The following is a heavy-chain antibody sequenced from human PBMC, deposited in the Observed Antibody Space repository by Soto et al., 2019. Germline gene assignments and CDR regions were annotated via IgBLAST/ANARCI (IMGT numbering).Heavy chain of an antibody. CDR3: ARAVVPASRVTWFDP. Sequence: ASVKVSGKXSGYTFTSYDINWVRQATGQGLEWMGWMNPNSGNTGYAQKFQGRVTMTRNTSISTAYMELSSLRSEDTAVYYCARAVVPASRVTWFDPWGQGTLVTVSS. J-gene: IGHJ5*02. CDR1: GYTFTSYD. V-gene: IGHV1-8*01. D-gene: IGHD2-2*01. CDR2: MNPNSGNT.